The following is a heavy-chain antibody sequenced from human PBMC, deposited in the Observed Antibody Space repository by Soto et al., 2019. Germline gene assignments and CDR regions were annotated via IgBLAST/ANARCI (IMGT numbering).Heavy chain of an antibody. CDR1: GGSFSGYY. CDR2: INHSGST. CDR3: ARGTWVRSAFDI. J-gene: IGHJ3*02. Sequence: QVQLQQWGAGLLKPSETLSLTCAVYGGSFSGYYWSWIRQPPGKGLEWIGEINHSGSTNYNPSLKSRVTIXVXXSKNQFSLTLSSVTAADTAVYYCARGTWVRSAFDIWGQGTMVTVSS. V-gene: IGHV4-34*01. D-gene: IGHD3-10*01.